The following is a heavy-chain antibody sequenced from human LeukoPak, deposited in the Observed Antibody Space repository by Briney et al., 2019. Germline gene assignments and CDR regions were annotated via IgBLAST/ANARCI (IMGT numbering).Heavy chain of an antibody. CDR3: AGLSPYSSSPDFEYFQH. D-gene: IGHD6-13*01. CDR2: IIPIFGTA. CDR1: GGTFSSYA. V-gene: IGHV1-69*13. J-gene: IGHJ1*01. Sequence: SVTVSCKASGGTFSSYAISWVRQAPGQGLEWMGGIIPIFGTANYAQKFQGRVTITADESTSTAYMELSSLRSEDTAVYYCAGLSPYSSSPDFEYFQHWGQGTLVTVSS.